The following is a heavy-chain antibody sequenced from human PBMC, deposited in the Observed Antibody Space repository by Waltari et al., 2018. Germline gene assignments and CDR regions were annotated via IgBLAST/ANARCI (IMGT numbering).Heavy chain of an antibody. CDR1: GGSISSYY. Sequence: QVQLQESGPGLVKPSETLSLTCTVSGGSISSYYWSWIRQPPGKGLEWIGYIYYSGSTNYNPSLKSRVTISVDTSKNQFSLKLSSVTAADTAVYYCAREGVPGMYFDYWGQGTLVTVSS. CDR3: AREGVPGMYFDY. CDR2: IYYSGST. J-gene: IGHJ4*02. D-gene: IGHD3-10*01. V-gene: IGHV4-59*01.